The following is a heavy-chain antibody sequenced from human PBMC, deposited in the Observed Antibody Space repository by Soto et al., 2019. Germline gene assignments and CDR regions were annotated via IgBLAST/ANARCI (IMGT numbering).Heavy chain of an antibody. J-gene: IGHJ6*03. CDR1: GFIFSSYG. Sequence: QVQLVESGGGVVQPGRSLRLSCAASGFIFSSYGMHWVRQAPGKGLEWVAVISYDGSNKYYADSVKGRFTISRDNSKNTLYLQMISLRPEDTAVYYCAKDSPAQRFAYSYYMDVWGKGTTVTVSS. V-gene: IGHV3-30*18. D-gene: IGHD3-16*01. CDR3: AKDSPAQRFAYSYYMDV. CDR2: ISYDGSNK.